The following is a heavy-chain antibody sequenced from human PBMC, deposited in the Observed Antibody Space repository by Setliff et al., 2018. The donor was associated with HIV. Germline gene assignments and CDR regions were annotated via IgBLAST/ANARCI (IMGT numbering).Heavy chain of an antibody. V-gene: IGHV1-46*01. J-gene: IGHJ4*02. CDR2: INPSGGSA. D-gene: IGHD3-22*01. CDR1: GYTFTRNQ. CDR3: ARDGGDGSGYYYADY. Sequence: GASVKVSCKASGYTFTRNQIHWVRQAPGQGLEWMGIINPSGGSAAYAAKFRGRVTMTSDTSTNTVYMELRSLRSEETAVFYCARDGGDGSGYYYADYWGQGTLVTVS.